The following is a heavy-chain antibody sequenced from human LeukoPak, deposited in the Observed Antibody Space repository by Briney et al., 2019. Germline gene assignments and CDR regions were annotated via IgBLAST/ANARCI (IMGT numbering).Heavy chain of an antibody. J-gene: IGHJ6*02. CDR2: ISSTSSYI. V-gene: IGHV3-21*01. Sequence: GGSLRLSCAASGFTFSSYSMNWVRRAPGRGLEWVSSISSTSSYIYYADSVKGRFTISRDNAKNSRYLQMNSLRAEDTAVYYCARAYYYGSGSPSNEGYYYGMDVWGQGTTVTVSS. CDR3: ARAYYYGSGSPSNEGYYYGMDV. D-gene: IGHD3-10*01. CDR1: GFTFSSYS.